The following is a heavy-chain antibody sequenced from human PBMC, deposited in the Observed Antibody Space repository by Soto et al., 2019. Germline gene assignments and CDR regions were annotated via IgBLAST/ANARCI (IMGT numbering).Heavy chain of an antibody. V-gene: IGHV4-39*01. CDR1: GGSILDSTYY. D-gene: IGHD3-22*01. CDR3: ARQASGYYYGCFDP. Sequence: QLLLQESGPGLVKPSETLSLTCTVSGGSILDSTYYWARIRQSPGKGLEWIGTIFYSGGTFYTPSLKSRVNMSVDTSTNQFSLKLSSLTAAYTAVFYCARQASGYYYGCFDPWGQGTLVTVSS. J-gene: IGHJ5*02. CDR2: IFYSGGT.